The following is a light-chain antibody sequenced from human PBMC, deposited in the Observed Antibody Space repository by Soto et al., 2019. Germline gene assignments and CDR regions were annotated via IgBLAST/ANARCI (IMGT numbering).Light chain of an antibody. Sequence: EIVLTQSPGTRSLSPGERATLSCRASQTGSNNYLAWYQQKPGQAPRLLIYGASSRATGIPDRFRGSGSGTDFTLTISRLEPEDFAVYFCQQYGSSWWTFGQGTKVEIK. CDR2: GAS. CDR3: QQYGSSWWT. V-gene: IGKV3-20*01. J-gene: IGKJ1*01. CDR1: QTGSNNY.